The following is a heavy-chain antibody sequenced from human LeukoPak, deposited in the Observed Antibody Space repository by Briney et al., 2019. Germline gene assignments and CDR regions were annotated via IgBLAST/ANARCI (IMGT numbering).Heavy chain of an antibody. CDR2: MNPNSGNT. Sequence: ASVKVSCKASGYTFTSYDINWVRQATGQGLEWMGWMNPNSGNTGYAQKFQGRVTITRNTSISTAYMELSGLRSEDTAVYYCARMVSGSGSFVRDYMDVWGKGTTVTVSS. CDR3: ARMVSGSGSFVRDYMDV. V-gene: IGHV1-8*03. CDR1: GYTFTSYD. J-gene: IGHJ6*03. D-gene: IGHD3-10*01.